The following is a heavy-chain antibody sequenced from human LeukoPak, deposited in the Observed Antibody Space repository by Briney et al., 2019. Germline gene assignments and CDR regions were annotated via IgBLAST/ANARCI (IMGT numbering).Heavy chain of an antibody. J-gene: IGHJ2*01. V-gene: IGHV3-48*04. CDR1: EFTLSSYW. CDR3: AREGIVGATPYWYFDL. D-gene: IGHD1-26*01. Sequence: GGSLRLSCAASEFTLSSYWMHWVRQAPGKGLEWVSSISSSSSTIYYADSVKGRFTISRDNAKNSLYLQMNSLRAEDTAVYYCAREGIVGATPYWYFDLWGRGTLVTVSS. CDR2: ISSSSSTI.